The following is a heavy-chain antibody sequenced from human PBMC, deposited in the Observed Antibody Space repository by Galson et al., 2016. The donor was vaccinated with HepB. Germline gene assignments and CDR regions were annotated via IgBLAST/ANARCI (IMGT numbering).Heavy chain of an antibody. CDR1: GGSFSGYC. D-gene: IGHD2/OR15-2a*01. CDR3: ASGSTSFRSGYYIAFDV. J-gene: IGHJ3*01. Sequence: SETLSLTCAVSGGSFSGYCWSWICQTPGTGIEWNGEINHGGSTNYNPSPKSRVTVSVDTSKKQFSMYLTAVTAADTAVDYCASGSTSFRSGYYIAFDVWGQGTTVTVSS. CDR2: INHGGST. V-gene: IGHV4-34*01.